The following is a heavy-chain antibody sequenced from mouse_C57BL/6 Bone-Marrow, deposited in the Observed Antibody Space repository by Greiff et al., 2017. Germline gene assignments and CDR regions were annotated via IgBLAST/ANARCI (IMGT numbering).Heavy chain of an antibody. CDR2: ISDGGSYT. Sequence: EVQGVESGGGLVKPGGSLKLSCAASGFTFSSYAMSWVRQTPEKRLEWVATISDGGSYTYYPDNVKGRFTISRDNAKNNLYLQMSHLKSEDTARYYCARVLTGKDYWGQGTTLTVSS. D-gene: IGHD4-1*01. J-gene: IGHJ2*01. V-gene: IGHV5-4*01. CDR1: GFTFSSYA. CDR3: ARVLTGKDY.